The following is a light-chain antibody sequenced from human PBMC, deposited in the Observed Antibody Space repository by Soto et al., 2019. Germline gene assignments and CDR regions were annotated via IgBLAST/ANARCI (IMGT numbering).Light chain of an antibody. CDR1: SSNIGAGHD. V-gene: IGLV1-40*01. CDR2: GNG. Sequence: QSVLTQPPSVSGAPGQRVTISCTGSSSNIGAGHDVHWYQQLPGTAPKLLIYGNGNRPSGVPDRFSGSKSGTSASLAITGLQAEDEADYYCSSYTGGNPSYVFGTGTKVTVL. CDR3: SSYTGGNPSYV. J-gene: IGLJ1*01.